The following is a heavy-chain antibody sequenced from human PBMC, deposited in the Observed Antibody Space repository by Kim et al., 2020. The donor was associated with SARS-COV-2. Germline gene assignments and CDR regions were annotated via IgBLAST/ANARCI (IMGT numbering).Heavy chain of an antibody. CDR1: GYSFTSYW. J-gene: IGHJ6*02. V-gene: IGHV5-51*01. CDR2: IYPGDSDT. Sequence: GESLKISCKGSGYSFTSYWIGWVRQMPGKGLEWMGIIYPGDSDTRYSPSFQGQVTISADKSISTAYLQWSSLKASDTAMYYCARGIAVAASERVYYYYGMDVWGQGTTVTVSS. CDR3: ARGIAVAASERVYYYYGMDV. D-gene: IGHD6-19*01.